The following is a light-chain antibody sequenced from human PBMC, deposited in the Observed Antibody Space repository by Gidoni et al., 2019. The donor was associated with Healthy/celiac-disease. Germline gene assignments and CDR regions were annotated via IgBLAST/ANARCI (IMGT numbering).Light chain of an antibody. CDR2: LGS. CDR1: QSLLHSNGYNY. CDR3: MQALQTPPF. V-gene: IGKV2-28*01. J-gene: IGKJ3*01. Sequence: DIVMTQSPLSLPVTPGEPASISCRSSQSLLHSNGYNYLDWYLQKPGQSPQLLIYLGSNRASGVPDRFSGSGSGTDFTLKISRVEAEDVGVYYCMQALQTPPFFXPXTKVDIK.